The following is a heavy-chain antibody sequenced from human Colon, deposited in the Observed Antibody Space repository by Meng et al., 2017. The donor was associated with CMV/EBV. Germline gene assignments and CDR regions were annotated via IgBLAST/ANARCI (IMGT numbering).Heavy chain of an antibody. D-gene: IGHD1-26*01. CDR3: AIITTGSYYPYYSGLGV. J-gene: IGHJ6*02. V-gene: IGHV4-34*01. CDR2: LNHSGIT. CDR1: GESPSPHY. Sequence: SETLSLTCAVYGESPSPHYWSWVRQPPGKGLECLGELNHSGITNYNPSLESPVVISVDTPKNQFSLKLTSVTAADTGLYYCAIITTGSYYPYYSGLGVWGQGTAVTVSS.